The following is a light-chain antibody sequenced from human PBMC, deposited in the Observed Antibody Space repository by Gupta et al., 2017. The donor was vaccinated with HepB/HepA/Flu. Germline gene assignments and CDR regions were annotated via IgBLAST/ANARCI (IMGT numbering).Light chain of an antibody. J-gene: IGLJ3*02. V-gene: IGLV1-47*01. CDR2: RNN. CDR1: SSNIGSNY. Sequence: QSVLTQPPSASGTPGQRVTISCSGSSSNIGSNYVYWYQQVPGTAPKVVIYRNNERPSGVPDRFSASKSGTSASLAISGLRSEDEADYSCAVWDDSLSGRVFGGGTKLTVL. CDR3: AVWDDSLSGRV.